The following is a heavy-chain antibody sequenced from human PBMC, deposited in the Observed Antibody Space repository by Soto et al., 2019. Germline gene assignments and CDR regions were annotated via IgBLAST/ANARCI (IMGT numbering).Heavy chain of an antibody. J-gene: IGHJ6*03. CDR3: ARGRKEYYGSGSSLKYYYSYYMDV. D-gene: IGHD3-10*01. Sequence: QVQLQQWGAGLLKPSETLSLTCAVYGGSFSGYYWSWIRQPPGKGLEWIGEINHSGSTNYNPSLKSRVTISVDTSKNQFSLKLSSVTAADTAVYYCARGRKEYYGSGSSLKYYYSYYMDVWGKGTTVTVSS. CDR1: GGSFSGYY. CDR2: INHSGST. V-gene: IGHV4-34*01.